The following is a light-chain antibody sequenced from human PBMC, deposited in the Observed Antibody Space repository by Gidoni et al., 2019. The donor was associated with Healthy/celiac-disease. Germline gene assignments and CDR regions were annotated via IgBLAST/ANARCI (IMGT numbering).Light chain of an antibody. CDR2: DAS. J-gene: IGKJ4*01. V-gene: IGKV1-33*01. CDR1: QDISNY. CDR3: QQYDNLPSLT. Sequence: DIQMTQSPSSLSASVGDRVTITCQASQDISNYLNLYQQKPGKAPKLLIYDASNLETGVPSRFSGSGSGTDFTFTISSLQPEDIATYYCQQYDNLPSLTFXGXTKVEIK.